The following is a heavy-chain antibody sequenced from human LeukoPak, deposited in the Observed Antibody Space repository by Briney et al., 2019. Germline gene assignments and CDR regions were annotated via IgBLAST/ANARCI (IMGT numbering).Heavy chain of an antibody. J-gene: IGHJ4*02. CDR1: GFTFSSYW. CDR3: TYTYYDILTGRDVDY. CDR2: INSDGSST. D-gene: IGHD3-9*01. V-gene: IGHV3-74*01. Sequence: QPGGSLRLSCAASGFTFSSYWMHWVRQAPGKGLVWVSRINSDGSSTSYADSVKGRFTVSRDNAKNTLYLQMNSLRAEDTAVYYCTYTYYDILTGRDVDYWGQGTLVTVSS.